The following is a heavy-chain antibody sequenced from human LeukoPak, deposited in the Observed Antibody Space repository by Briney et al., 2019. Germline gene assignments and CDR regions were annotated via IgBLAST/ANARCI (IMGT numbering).Heavy chain of an antibody. CDR1: GFTFSSCA. Sequence: GGSLRLSCAASGFTFSSCAMHWVRQAPGKGLEWVAVISYDGSNKYYADSVKGRFTISRDNSKNTLYLQMDSLRAEDTAVYYCVRDRVSYGMDVWGQGTTVTVSS. J-gene: IGHJ6*02. V-gene: IGHV3-30*14. CDR3: VRDRVSYGMDV. CDR2: ISYDGSNK.